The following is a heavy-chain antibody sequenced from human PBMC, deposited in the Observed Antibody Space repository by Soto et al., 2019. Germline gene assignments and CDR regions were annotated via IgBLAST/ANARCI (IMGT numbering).Heavy chain of an antibody. V-gene: IGHV4-59*01. CDR3: ARFREASWFDP. CDR2: IYYSGST. D-gene: IGHD3-10*01. Sequence: SETLSLTCTVSGGSITTYYWTWIRQPPGKGLEWIGYIYYSGSTNYHPSLKSRVSISVDTSKNQFSLKLSSVPAADTAVYYCARFREASWFDPWGQGTLVTVSS. J-gene: IGHJ5*02. CDR1: GGSITTYY.